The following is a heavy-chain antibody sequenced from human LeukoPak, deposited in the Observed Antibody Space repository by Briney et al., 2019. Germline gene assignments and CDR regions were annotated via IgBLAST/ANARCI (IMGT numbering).Heavy chain of an antibody. CDR3: ARPPFDP. J-gene: IGHJ5*02. V-gene: IGHV4-34*01. CDR1: GGSFSGYY. CDR2: INHSGST. Sequence: SETLSLTCAVSGGSFSGYYWSWIRQPPGKGLEWIGEINHSGSTNYNPSLKSRVTISVDTSKNQFPLKLGSVTAADTAVYYCARPPFDPWGQGTLVTVSS.